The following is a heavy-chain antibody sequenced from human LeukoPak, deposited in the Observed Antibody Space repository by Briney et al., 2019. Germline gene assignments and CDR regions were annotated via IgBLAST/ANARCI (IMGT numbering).Heavy chain of an antibody. CDR2: ISGSGGST. D-gene: IGHD3-22*01. Sequence: PGGSLRLSCAAAGFTFSSYAMSWVRQAPGKGLEWVSGISGSGGSTYYADSVKGRFTISRDNSKNTLYLQMNSLRAEDTAVYYCARANYYDISGYDYWGQGTLVTVSS. CDR3: ARANYYDISGYDY. J-gene: IGHJ4*02. V-gene: IGHV3-23*01. CDR1: GFTFSSYA.